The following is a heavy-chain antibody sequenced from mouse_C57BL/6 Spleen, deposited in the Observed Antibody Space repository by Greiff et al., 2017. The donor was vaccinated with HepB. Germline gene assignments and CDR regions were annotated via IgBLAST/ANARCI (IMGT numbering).Heavy chain of an antibody. CDR3: ARDYSNYVLDY. CDR1: GYAFSSYW. J-gene: IGHJ2*01. V-gene: IGHV1-80*01. CDR2: IYPGDGDT. Sequence: QVQLKQSGAELVKPGASVKISCKASGYAFSSYWMNWVKQRPGKGLEWIGQIYPGDGDTNYNGKFKGKATLTADKSSSTAYMQLSSLTSEDSAVYYCARDYSNYVLDYWGQGTTLTVSS. D-gene: IGHD2-5*01.